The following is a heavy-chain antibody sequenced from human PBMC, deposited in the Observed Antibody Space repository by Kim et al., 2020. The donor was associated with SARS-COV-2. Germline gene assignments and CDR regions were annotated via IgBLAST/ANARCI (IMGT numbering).Heavy chain of an antibody. CDR3: ARDCGSSGWCKSHGMDV. V-gene: IGHV4-39*07. J-gene: IGHJ6*02. Sequence: LKSRVPISVDTSKNQFSLKLSSVTAADTAVYYCARDCGSSGWCKSHGMDVWGQGTTVTVSS. D-gene: IGHD6-19*01.